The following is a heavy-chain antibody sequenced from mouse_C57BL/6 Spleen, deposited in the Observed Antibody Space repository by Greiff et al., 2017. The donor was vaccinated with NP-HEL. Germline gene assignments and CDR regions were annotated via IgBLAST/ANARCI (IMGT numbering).Heavy chain of an antibody. CDR2: INPNNGGT. CDR1: GYTFTDYY. D-gene: IGHD1-1*01. J-gene: IGHJ3*01. CDR3: ARTLDYYGSSTWFAY. Sequence: VQLQQSGPELVKPGASVKISCKASGYTFTDYYMNWVKQSHGKSLEWIGDINPNNGGTSYNQKFKGKATLTVDKSSSTAYMELRSLTSEDSAVYYCARTLDYYGSSTWFAYWGQGTLVTVSA. V-gene: IGHV1-26*01.